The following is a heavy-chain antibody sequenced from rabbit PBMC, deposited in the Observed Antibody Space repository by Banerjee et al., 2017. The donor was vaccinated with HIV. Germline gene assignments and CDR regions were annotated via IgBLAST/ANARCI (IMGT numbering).Heavy chain of an antibody. CDR2: IYTSSGST. Sequence: QEQLVESGGGLVQPEGTLTLTCKASGIDFSSYYYMCWVRQAPGKGLELIACIYTSSGSTWYASWVNGRFTISSHNAQNTLYLQLNSLTAADTATYFCARTGAGGYLYGMDLWGPGTLVTVS. J-gene: IGHJ6*01. D-gene: IGHD1-1*01. CDR1: GIDFSSYYY. CDR3: ARTGAGGYLYGMDL. V-gene: IGHV1S43*01.